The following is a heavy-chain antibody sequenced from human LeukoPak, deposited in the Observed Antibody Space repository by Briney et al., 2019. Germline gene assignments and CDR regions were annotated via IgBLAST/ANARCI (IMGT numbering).Heavy chain of an antibody. Sequence: PSETLSLTCAVSGGSISSSNWWSWVRQPPGKGLEWIGEIYHGGSTNYNPSLKSRVTISVDKSKNQFTLKLSSVTAADTAVYYCVSSSSSGKGGYWGQGTLVTVSS. D-gene: IGHD6-13*01. CDR3: VSSSSSGKGGY. CDR1: GGSISSSNW. CDR2: IYHGGST. J-gene: IGHJ4*02. V-gene: IGHV4-4*02.